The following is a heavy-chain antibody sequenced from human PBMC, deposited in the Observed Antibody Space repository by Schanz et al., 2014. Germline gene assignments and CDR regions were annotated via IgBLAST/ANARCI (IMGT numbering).Heavy chain of an antibody. CDR3: ARDHTTESYYSAGPPIDY. CDR2: IWYDGSNK. D-gene: IGHD1-26*01. CDR1: GFTFSSYS. V-gene: IGHV3-33*08. Sequence: VQLVESGGGLVQPGGSLRLSCAASGFTFSSYSMNWVRQAPGKGLEWVAVIWYDGSNKYYADSVKGRFTISRDNSKNTLFLQMNSLRAEDTAVYYCARDHTTESYYSAGPPIDYWGQGTLLTVSS. J-gene: IGHJ4*02.